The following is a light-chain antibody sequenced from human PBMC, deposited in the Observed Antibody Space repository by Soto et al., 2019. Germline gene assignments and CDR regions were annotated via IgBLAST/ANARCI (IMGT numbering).Light chain of an antibody. CDR2: AAS. CDR3: QQSYSTPIT. J-gene: IGKJ5*01. V-gene: IGKV1-39*01. CDR1: QSISSY. Sequence: DIQLTQSPSTLSASLGDRLTITCRAIQSISSYLSWYQQKPGKAPKRLIYAASSLQSGVPSRFSGSGSGTDFTLTISSLQPEDFATYYCQQSYSTPITFGQGTRLEIK.